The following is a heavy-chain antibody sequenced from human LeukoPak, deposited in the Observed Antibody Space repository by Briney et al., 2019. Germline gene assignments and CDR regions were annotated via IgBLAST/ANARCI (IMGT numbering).Heavy chain of an antibody. CDR1: GGSISSYY. J-gene: IGHJ3*02. D-gene: IGHD3-22*01. Sequence: SETLSLTRTVSGGSISSYYWSWIRQPAGKGLEWIGRIYTSGSTNYNPSLKSRVTMSVDTSKNQFSLKLSSVTAADTAVYYCAREDYYYDSSGYYYEAFDIWGQGTMVTVSS. V-gene: IGHV4-4*07. CDR3: AREDYYYDSSGYYYEAFDI. CDR2: IYTSGST.